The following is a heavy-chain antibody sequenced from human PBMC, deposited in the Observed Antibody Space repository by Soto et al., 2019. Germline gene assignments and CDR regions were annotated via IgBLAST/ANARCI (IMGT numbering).Heavy chain of an antibody. V-gene: IGHV5-51*01. CDR3: ARHGAGFDY. CDR1: GYGFTTYW. CDR2: IYPGDSDT. D-gene: IGHD6-13*01. J-gene: IGHJ4*02. Sequence: GESLKISCKASGYGFTTYWIAWVRQMPGKGLEWMGIIYPGDSDTKYSPSFQGQVTISADKSISTAFLQWSSLKASDTAMYYCARHGAGFDYWAQGTPVTVSA.